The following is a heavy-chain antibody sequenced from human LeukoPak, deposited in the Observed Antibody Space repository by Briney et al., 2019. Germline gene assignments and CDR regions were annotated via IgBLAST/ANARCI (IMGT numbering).Heavy chain of an antibody. J-gene: IGHJ3*02. CDR1: GGSFSGYY. V-gene: IGHV4-34*01. D-gene: IGHD3-3*01. CDR3: ARKLRGAFDI. CDR2: INHSGST. Sequence: SENLSLTCAVYGGSFSGYYWSWIRQPPGKGLEWIGEINHSGSTNYNPSLKSRVTISVDTSKNQFSLKLSSVTAADTAVYYCARKLRGAFDIWGQGTMVTVSS.